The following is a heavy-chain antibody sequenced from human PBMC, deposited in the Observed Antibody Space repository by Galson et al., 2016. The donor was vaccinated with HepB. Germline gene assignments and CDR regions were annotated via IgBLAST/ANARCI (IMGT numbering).Heavy chain of an antibody. CDR1: GFTFNKYG. J-gene: IGHJ4*02. V-gene: IGHV3-30*18. D-gene: IGHD2/OR15-2a*01. CDR2: DSVHGGRK. Sequence: SLRLSCAASGFTFNKYGMHWVRQAPGKGLEWVAADSVHGGRKWYADSVKGRFTISRDNPNNMLFLQMSSLRADDTAVYYCAKRHEYCPPVGCSVDYWGQGALGSVSS. CDR3: AKRHEYCPPVGCSVDY.